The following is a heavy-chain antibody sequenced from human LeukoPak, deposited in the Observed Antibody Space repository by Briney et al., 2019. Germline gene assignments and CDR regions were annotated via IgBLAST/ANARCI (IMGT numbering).Heavy chain of an antibody. CDR1: GFTFSSYA. Sequence: GGSLRLSCAASGFTFSSYAMSWVRQAPGKGLEWVSAISGSGGSTYYADSVKGRFTISRDNSKNTLYLQMNSLRAEDTAVYYCAKEATSRFGVVSNWFDPWGQGTLVTVSS. CDR2: ISGSGGST. CDR3: AKEATSRFGVVSNWFDP. D-gene: IGHD3-3*01. J-gene: IGHJ5*02. V-gene: IGHV3-23*01.